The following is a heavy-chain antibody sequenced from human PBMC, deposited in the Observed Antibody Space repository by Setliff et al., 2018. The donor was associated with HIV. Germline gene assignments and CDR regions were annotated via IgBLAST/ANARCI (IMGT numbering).Heavy chain of an antibody. CDR3: AREVVDRVTTAWYFDL. D-gene: IGHD5-12*01. Sequence: GGSLRLSCAASGFTFSSYSMNWVRQAPGKGLEWVSSISSSSSYIYYADSVKGRFTISRDNAKNSLYLQMNSLRAEDTAVYYCAREVVDRVTTAWYFDLWGRGSLVTVSS. J-gene: IGHJ2*01. V-gene: IGHV3-21*01. CDR1: GFTFSSYS. CDR2: ISSSSSYI.